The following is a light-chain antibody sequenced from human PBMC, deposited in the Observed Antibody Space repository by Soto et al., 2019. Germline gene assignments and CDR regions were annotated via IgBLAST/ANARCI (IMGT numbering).Light chain of an antibody. J-gene: IGLJ3*02. CDR2: SNN. Sequence: QLVLTQPPSASGTPGQRVTISCSGSSSNIGRNTVNWYQQFPGTAPKLLIYSNNQRPSGVPDRFSGSKSGTSASLAISGLQSEDEADYFCAAWDDSLNGNWVFGGGTKLTVL. CDR1: SSNIGRNT. V-gene: IGLV1-44*01. CDR3: AAWDDSLNGNWV.